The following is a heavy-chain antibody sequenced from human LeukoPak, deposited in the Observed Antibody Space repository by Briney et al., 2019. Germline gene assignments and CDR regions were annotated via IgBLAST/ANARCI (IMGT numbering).Heavy chain of an antibody. V-gene: IGHV4-4*02. Sequence: PSGTLSLTCAVSGGSISSSNWWSWVRQPPGKGLEWIGEIYHSGSTDYNPSLKSRVTISVDKSKNQFSLKLSSVTAADTAVYYCASLYSSGPLAAFDIWGQGTMVTVSS. CDR1: GGSISSSNW. J-gene: IGHJ3*02. CDR3: ASLYSSGPLAAFDI. CDR2: IYHSGST. D-gene: IGHD6-19*01.